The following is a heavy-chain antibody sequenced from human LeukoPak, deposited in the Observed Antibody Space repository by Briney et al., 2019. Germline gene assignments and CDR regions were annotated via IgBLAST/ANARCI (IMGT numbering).Heavy chain of an antibody. CDR1: GGSFSGYY. CDR2: ISHSGST. Sequence: PSETLSLTCAVYGGSFSGYYWSWIRQPPGKGLEWIAYISHSGSTNYNPSLKNRVTMSGDTSKNQLSLKPSSVTAADTAVYYCARDRGSAGGFDYWGQGTMLTVSS. J-gene: IGHJ4*02. CDR3: ARDRGSAGGFDY. D-gene: IGHD6-13*01. V-gene: IGHV4-59*01.